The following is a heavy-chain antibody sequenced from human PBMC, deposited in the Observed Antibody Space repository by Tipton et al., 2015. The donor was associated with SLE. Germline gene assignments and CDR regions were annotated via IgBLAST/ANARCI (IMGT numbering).Heavy chain of an antibody. CDR2: ITSDGIYT. D-gene: IGHD4-11*01. V-gene: IGHV3-21*01. CDR3: ARETTVYYYIDV. Sequence: SGFSLSSYTMNWVRQAPGKGLEWVSSITSDGIYTYYADSVKGRFTISRDDAKNSPYLQKNSLRAEDTAVYYCARETTVYYYIDVWGKGTTVTIS. J-gene: IGHJ6*03. CDR1: GFSLSSYT.